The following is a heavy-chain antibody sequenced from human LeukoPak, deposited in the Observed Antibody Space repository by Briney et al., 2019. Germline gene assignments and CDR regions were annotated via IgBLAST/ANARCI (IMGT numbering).Heavy chain of an antibody. D-gene: IGHD2-8*01. Sequence: RGGSLRLSRVASGFTFSSYSMNWVRQAPGKGLEWVSYISSSSSSTYYADSVKGRFTISRDNAKNSLYLQMNSLRDEDTAVYYCARDRQWAFDIWGQGTMVTVSS. CDR2: ISSSSSST. CDR1: GFTFSSYS. CDR3: ARDRQWAFDI. J-gene: IGHJ3*02. V-gene: IGHV3-48*02.